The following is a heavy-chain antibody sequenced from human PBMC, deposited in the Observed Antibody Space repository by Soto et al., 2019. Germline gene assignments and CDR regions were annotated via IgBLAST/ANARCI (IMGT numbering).Heavy chain of an antibody. J-gene: IGHJ4*02. V-gene: IGHV3-21*06. Sequence: EVQLVESGGGLVMPGGSLRLSCAASGFTFNNYNMNWVRQPPGKGLEWVSSISSSSSDIYYADSVKGRFTISRDSGKNFLYLQMTGLRTEDTAVYYCVRGGYDYVWGNDFWGQGTLVTVSS. D-gene: IGHD3-16*01. CDR3: VRGGYDYVWGNDF. CDR2: ISSSSSDI. CDR1: GFTFNNYN.